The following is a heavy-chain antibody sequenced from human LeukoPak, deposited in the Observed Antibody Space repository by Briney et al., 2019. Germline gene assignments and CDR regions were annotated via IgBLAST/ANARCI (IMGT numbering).Heavy chain of an antibody. D-gene: IGHD2-2*01. CDR1: GFTFSTYA. Sequence: GGSLRLSCAASGFTFSTYAMHWVRQAPGKGLEWVGLIRSKAYGGTTEYAASVKGRFTISRDDSKSIAYLQMNSLKTEDTAVYYCTRVRDIVVVPADDGMDVWGQGTTVTVSS. V-gene: IGHV3-49*04. CDR3: TRVRDIVVVPADDGMDV. J-gene: IGHJ6*02. CDR2: IRSKAYGGTT.